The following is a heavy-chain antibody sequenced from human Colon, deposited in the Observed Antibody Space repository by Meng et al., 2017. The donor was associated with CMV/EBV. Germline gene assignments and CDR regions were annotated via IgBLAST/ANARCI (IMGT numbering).Heavy chain of an antibody. CDR1: GFTLTDYY. CDR2: INPRRATT. CDR3: ARALSCNGSTCYTYFYYDMDV. V-gene: IGHV1-46*01. D-gene: IGHD2/OR15-2a*01. Sequence: ASVQVSCKASGFTLTDYYIHWVRQAPGQGLEWMGIINPRRATTKYARKFQGRRTVTGDMSTSTVYMDLSSLRSDDMAVYYCARALSCNGSTCYTYFYYDMDVWGQGTTVTVSS. J-gene: IGHJ6*02.